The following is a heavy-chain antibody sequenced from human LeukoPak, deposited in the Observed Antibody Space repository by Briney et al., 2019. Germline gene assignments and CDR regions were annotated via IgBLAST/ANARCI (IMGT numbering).Heavy chain of an antibody. D-gene: IGHD1-26*01. J-gene: IGHJ4*02. Sequence: GGSLRLSCAASGFTFSSYSMNWVRQAPGKGLEWVSSISSSSSYIYYADSVKGRFTISRDNAKNSLYLQMNSLRAEDTAVYYCARGMRVGAYFDYWGQGTLVTVSS. CDR1: GFTFSSYS. V-gene: IGHV3-21*01. CDR2: ISSSSSYI. CDR3: ARGMRVGAYFDY.